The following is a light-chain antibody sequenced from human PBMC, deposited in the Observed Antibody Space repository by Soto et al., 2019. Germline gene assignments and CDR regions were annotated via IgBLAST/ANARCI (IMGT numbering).Light chain of an antibody. CDR2: EVN. V-gene: IGLV2-11*01. CDR1: GSDVGDSSH. Sequence: QSALTQPRSVSGSPGQSVTISCTATGSDVGDSSHVSWYQLHPGKAPKLMIYEVNNRPSGVPDRFSGSKSGTSASLAISGLQSEDEAYYYCATWDDSLSGPVFGGGTKLTVL. CDR3: ATWDDSLSGPV. J-gene: IGLJ2*01.